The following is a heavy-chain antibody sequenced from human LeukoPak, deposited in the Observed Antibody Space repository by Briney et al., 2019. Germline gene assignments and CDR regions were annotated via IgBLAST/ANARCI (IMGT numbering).Heavy chain of an antibody. CDR2: ISSSGSTI. J-gene: IGHJ5*02. CDR3: ARDGGVSSSWEGNWFDP. CDR1: GFTVSSNF. D-gene: IGHD6-13*01. V-gene: IGHV3-48*04. Sequence: GGSLRLSCAASGFTVSSNFMNWVRQAPGKGLEWVSYISSSGSTIYYADSVKGRFTISRDNAKNSLYLQMNSLRAEDTAVYYCARDGGVSSSWEGNWFDPWGQGTLVTVSS.